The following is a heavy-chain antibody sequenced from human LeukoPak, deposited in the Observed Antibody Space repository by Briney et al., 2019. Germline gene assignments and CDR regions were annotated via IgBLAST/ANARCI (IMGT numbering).Heavy chain of an antibody. CDR3: ATGVAYYDFWSGYLYGMDV. CDR1: GYTLTELS. J-gene: IGHJ6*02. CDR2: FDPEDGET. Sequence: ASVKVSCKVSGYTLTELSMHWVRQAPGKGLEWMGGFDPEDGETIYAQKFQGRVTMTEDTSTDTAYMELSSLRSEATAVYYCATGVAYYDFWSGYLYGMDVWGQGTTVTVSS. D-gene: IGHD3-3*01. V-gene: IGHV1-24*01.